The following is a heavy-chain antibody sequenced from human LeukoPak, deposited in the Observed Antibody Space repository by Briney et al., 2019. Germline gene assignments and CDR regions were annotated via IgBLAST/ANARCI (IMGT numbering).Heavy chain of an antibody. Sequence: GESLRLSCAVSGFSIRYDYMSWVRQAPGEGLEWISLIYSGDSTYYANSVKGRFTISRDSSKNTLYLQMDSLRAEDTAVYYCARDNGYSTGLTYLDYWGQGTLVTVSS. J-gene: IGHJ4*02. CDR3: ARDNGYSTGLTYLDY. CDR2: IYSGDST. D-gene: IGHD6-19*01. CDR1: GFSIRYDY. V-gene: IGHV3-66*01.